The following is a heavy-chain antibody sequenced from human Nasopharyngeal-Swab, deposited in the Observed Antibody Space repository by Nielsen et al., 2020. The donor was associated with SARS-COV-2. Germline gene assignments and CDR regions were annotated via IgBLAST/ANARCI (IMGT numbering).Heavy chain of an antibody. Sequence: GESLKISCAATGFTFGAYWMHWVRQTSGKGLVWVSRIEGDGSSTYYADSVSSRFTISRDNARNTLYLQMNSLRVDDTAVYYCARGGYFYHGAFDIWGQGTMVTVSS. CDR1: GFTFGAYW. CDR3: ARGGYFYHGAFDI. J-gene: IGHJ3*02. D-gene: IGHD5-12*01. V-gene: IGHV3-74*01. CDR2: IEGDGSST.